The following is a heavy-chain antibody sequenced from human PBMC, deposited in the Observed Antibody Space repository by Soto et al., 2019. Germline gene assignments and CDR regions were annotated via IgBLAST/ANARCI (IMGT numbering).Heavy chain of an antibody. CDR3: ARDEPAYCGGDYYSSKLDY. J-gene: IGHJ4*02. D-gene: IGHD2-21*02. CDR1: GGSISSGDYY. V-gene: IGHV4-30-4*01. CDR2: IYYSGST. Sequence: QVQLQESGPGLVKPSQTLFLSCTVSGGSISSGDYYWSWIRQPPGKGLEWIGYIYYSGSTYYNPSLKSRVTISVDTSKNQFSLKLSSVTAADTAVYYYARDEPAYCGGDYYSSKLDYWGQVTLVTVSS.